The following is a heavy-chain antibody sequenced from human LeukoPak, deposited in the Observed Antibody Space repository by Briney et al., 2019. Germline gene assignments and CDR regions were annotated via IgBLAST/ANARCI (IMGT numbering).Heavy chain of an antibody. CDR3: ARHGGSSGAGDY. Sequence: PSETLSLTCTVSGGSISSYYWSWIRQPPGKGLEWIGYIYYSGSTNYNPSLKSRVTISVDTSKNQFSLKLSSVTAADTAAYYCARHGGSSGAGDYWGQGTLVTVSS. J-gene: IGHJ4*02. V-gene: IGHV4-59*08. CDR2: IYYSGST. CDR1: GGSISSYY. D-gene: IGHD1-26*01.